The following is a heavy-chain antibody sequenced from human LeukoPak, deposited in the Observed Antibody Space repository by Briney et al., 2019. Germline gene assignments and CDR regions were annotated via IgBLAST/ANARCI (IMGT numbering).Heavy chain of an antibody. Sequence: ASVNVSCKASGYTFTGYYMHWVRQAPGQGLEWMGWINPNSGGTNYAQKFQGRVTMTRDTSISTAYMELSRLRSDDTAVYYCARDLYSGSYSWFDPWGQGTLVTVSS. J-gene: IGHJ5*02. D-gene: IGHD1-26*01. CDR2: INPNSGGT. V-gene: IGHV1-2*02. CDR3: ARDLYSGSYSWFDP. CDR1: GYTFTGYY.